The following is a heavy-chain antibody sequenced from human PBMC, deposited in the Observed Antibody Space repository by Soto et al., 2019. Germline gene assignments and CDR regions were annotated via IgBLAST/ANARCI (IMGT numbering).Heavy chain of an antibody. J-gene: IGHJ4*02. Sequence: XEALSLTCAVAGFSISSSSYYWGWIRQPPGKGLEWIGSIYYSGGTYYNPSLKSRVTISVDTSKNQFSLKLSSVTAADTGVYYCANYYDSSGLGFWGQGTLVTVSS. V-gene: IGHV4-39*01. CDR3: ANYYDSSGLGF. CDR1: GFSISSSSYY. D-gene: IGHD3-22*01. CDR2: IYYSGGT.